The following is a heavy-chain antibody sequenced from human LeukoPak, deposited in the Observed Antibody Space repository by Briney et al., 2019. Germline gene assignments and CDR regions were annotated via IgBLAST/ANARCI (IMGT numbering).Heavy chain of an antibody. CDR2: ISSSGSTI. CDR3: ARAARLSSGSRGVINFNWFDP. CDR1: GFTFSSYE. J-gene: IGHJ5*02. Sequence: GGSLRLSCAASGFTFSSYEMNWVRQAPGKGLEWVSYISSSGSTIYYADSVKGRFTISRDNAKNSLYLQMNSLRAEDTAVYYCARAARLSSGSRGVINFNWFDPWGQGTLVTVSS. D-gene: IGHD3-10*01. V-gene: IGHV3-48*03.